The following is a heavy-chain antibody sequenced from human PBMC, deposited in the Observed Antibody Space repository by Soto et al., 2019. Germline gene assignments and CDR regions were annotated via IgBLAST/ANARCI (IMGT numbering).Heavy chain of an antibody. CDR1: GGSISSSFFY. CDR3: ASSDFNPTVIMPVGHRPFDF. D-gene: IGHD3-22*01. V-gene: IGHV4-39*01. Sequence: SETLSLTCTVSGGSISSSFFYWGWIRQPPGRGLEWIGSISSYGSPYYNPSLKSRVTISLDTSKNQFSLNLSSVTAADTAVFYCASSDFNPTVIMPVGHRPFDFWGQGTLVTVSS. CDR2: ISSYGSP. J-gene: IGHJ4*02.